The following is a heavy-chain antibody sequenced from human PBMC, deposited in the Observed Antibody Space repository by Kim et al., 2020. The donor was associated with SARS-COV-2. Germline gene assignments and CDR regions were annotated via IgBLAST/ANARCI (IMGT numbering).Heavy chain of an antibody. CDR1: GDSVSSASDY. V-gene: IGHV4-61*01. J-gene: IGHJ6*02. D-gene: IGHD3-9*01. CDR3: AREDLLTGSSYYYVLDV. CDR2: ISYSGST. Sequence: SETLSLTCTVSGDSVSSASDYWSWIRQPPGQGLGWLGYISYSGSTDYNPSLKSRVTMSLNTSKNQFSLKLTSVTSADTAVYYCAREDLLTGSSYYYVLDVWGQGTPVTVSS.